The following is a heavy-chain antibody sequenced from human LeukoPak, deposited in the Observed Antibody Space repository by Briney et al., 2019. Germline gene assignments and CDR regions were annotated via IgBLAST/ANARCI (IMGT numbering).Heavy chain of an antibody. Sequence: SETLFLTCTVSGDSINSDYWNWIRQPPGKGLKWIGFIYYSGSTNYNPSLKSRVTISVDTSKNQFSLKLSSVTAADTAVYYCARRMKVAAKGDAFDIWGQGTMVTVSS. CDR1: GDSINSDY. D-gene: IGHD2-15*01. J-gene: IGHJ3*02. CDR2: IYYSGST. V-gene: IGHV4-59*08. CDR3: ARRMKVAAKGDAFDI.